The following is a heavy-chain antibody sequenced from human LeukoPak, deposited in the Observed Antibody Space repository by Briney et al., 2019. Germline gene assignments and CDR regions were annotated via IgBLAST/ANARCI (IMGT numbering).Heavy chain of an antibody. CDR3: ARTAARRFDY. V-gene: IGHV1-46*01. CDR1: GYTFPSYF. D-gene: IGHD6-6*01. CDR2: INPTGGST. Sequence: ASVKVSCKASGYTFPSYFMHWVRQAPGQGLEWMGIINPTGGSTTYAQKFQGRVTMARDTSTSTVYMELSSLRSDDTAVYYCARTAARRFDYWGQGTLVTVSS. J-gene: IGHJ4*02.